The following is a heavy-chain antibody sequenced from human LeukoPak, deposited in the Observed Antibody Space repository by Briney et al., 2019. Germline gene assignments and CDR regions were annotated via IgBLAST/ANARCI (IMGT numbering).Heavy chain of an antibody. CDR3: ARLRYSSRNFDY. V-gene: IGHV3-7*01. J-gene: IGHJ4*02. CDR1: GFRFSSYW. D-gene: IGHD6-19*01. Sequence: GGSLRLSCAASGFRFSSYWMSWVRQAPGKGLEWVVNIKQDGSEKCYVDSVKGRFTISRDNAKNSLYLQMNSLRAEDTAVYYCARLRYSSRNFDYWGQGTLVTVSS. CDR2: IKQDGSEK.